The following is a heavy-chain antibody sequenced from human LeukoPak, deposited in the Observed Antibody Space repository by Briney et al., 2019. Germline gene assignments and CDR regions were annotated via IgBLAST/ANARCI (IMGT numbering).Heavy chain of an antibody. CDR1: GYTFTSYY. Sequence: ASVKVSCKASGYTFTSYYMHWVRQAPGQGLEWMGIINPSGGSTSCAQKFQGRVTMTRDTSTSTVYMELSSLRSEDTAVYYCARGGGYCSGGSCYFDYWGQGTLVTVSS. J-gene: IGHJ4*02. CDR2: INPSGGST. V-gene: IGHV1-46*01. D-gene: IGHD2-15*01. CDR3: ARGGGYCSGGSCYFDY.